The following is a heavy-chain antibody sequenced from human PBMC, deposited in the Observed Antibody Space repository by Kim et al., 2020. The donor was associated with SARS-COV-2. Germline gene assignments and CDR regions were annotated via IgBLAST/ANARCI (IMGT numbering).Heavy chain of an antibody. CDR3: AREVVDSSGLDYYYYMDV. Sequence: GGSLRLSCAASGFTFSSYGMHWVRQAPGKGLEWVAVIWYDGSNKYYADSVKGRFTISRDNSKNTLYLQMNSLRAEDTAVYYCAREVVDSSGLDYYYYMDVWGKGTTVTVSS. CDR2: IWYDGSNK. J-gene: IGHJ6*03. CDR1: GFTFSSYG. D-gene: IGHD6-19*01. V-gene: IGHV3-33*01.